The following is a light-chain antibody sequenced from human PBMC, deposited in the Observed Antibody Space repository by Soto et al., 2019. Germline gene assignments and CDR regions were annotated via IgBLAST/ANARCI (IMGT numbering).Light chain of an antibody. CDR1: SSDVGGYNY. Sequence: QSVLTQPASVSGSPGQSITISCTGTSSDVGGYNYVSWYQQHPGKAPKLIIYDVTNRPSGLSYRFSASKSGSTASLTISGXQXXXXXXXXCSSYSSSTTHVLFGGGTKVTVL. CDR2: DVT. V-gene: IGLV2-14*01. CDR3: SSYSSSTTHVL. J-gene: IGLJ2*01.